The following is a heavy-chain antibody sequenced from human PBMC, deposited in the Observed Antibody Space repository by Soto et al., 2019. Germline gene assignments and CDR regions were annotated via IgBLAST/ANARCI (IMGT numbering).Heavy chain of an antibody. CDR2: INHSGST. J-gene: IGHJ5*02. CDR3: ARPDDSSGYPPP. Sequence: QVQLQQWGAGLLKPSETLSLTCAVYGGSFSGYYWSWIRQPPGKGLEWIGEINHSGSTNYNPSLKSGVTISVDTSESQFSLKLSSVTAADTAVYYCARPDDSSGYPPPWGQGTLVTVSS. V-gene: IGHV4-34*01. CDR1: GGSFSGYY. D-gene: IGHD3-22*01.